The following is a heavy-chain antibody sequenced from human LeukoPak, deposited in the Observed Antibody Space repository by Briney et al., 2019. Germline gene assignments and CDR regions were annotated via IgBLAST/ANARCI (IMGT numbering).Heavy chain of an antibody. J-gene: IGHJ5*02. CDR1: GFTFGDYA. D-gene: IGHD6-13*01. V-gene: IGHV3-49*04. Sequence: SGGSLRLSCTASGFTFGDYAMSWVRQAPEKGLEWVGFIRSKAYGGTTEYAASVKGRFTISRDDSKSIAYLQMNSLKTEDTAVYYCTRGVGSSWYPNWFDPWGQGTLLTVSS. CDR3: TRGVGSSWYPNWFDP. CDR2: IRSKAYGGTT.